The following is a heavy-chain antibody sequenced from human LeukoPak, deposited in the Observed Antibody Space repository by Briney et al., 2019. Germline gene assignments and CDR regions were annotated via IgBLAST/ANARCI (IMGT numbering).Heavy chain of an antibody. Sequence: ASVKVSCKASGYTFTSYDINWVRQATGQGLECMGWMNPNSGNTGYAQKFQGRVTMTRNTSISTAYMELSSLRSEDTAVYYCARGFSDILTGYYPYYFDYWGQGTLVTVSS. CDR3: ARGFSDILTGYYPYYFDY. D-gene: IGHD3-9*01. CDR1: GYTFTSYD. J-gene: IGHJ4*02. V-gene: IGHV1-8*01. CDR2: MNPNSGNT.